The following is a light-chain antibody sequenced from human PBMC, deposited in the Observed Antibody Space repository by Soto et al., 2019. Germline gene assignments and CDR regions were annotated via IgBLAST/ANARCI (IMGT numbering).Light chain of an antibody. CDR2: EVS. CDR1: SSDVGGYNY. J-gene: IGLJ1*01. Sequence: QSALTQPASATGSPGQSVPISCTGTSSDVGGYNYVSGYQQHPGKAPKLMIYEVSKRPSGVPDRFSGSKSGNTASLTVSGLQAEDEADYYFSSYVGSNNLAFGTGTKVTVL. CDR3: SSYVGSNNLA. V-gene: IGLV2-8*01.